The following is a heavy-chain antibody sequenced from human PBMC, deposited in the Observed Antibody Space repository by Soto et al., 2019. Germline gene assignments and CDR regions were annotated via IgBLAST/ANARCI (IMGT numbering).Heavy chain of an antibody. CDR1: GYNFATYW. V-gene: IGHV5-51*01. CDR3: ARERATGDSYFEF. CDR2: IYPSDSDT. J-gene: IGHJ4*02. D-gene: IGHD4-17*01. Sequence: PGESLKISCQASGYNFATYWIGWVRQMPGKGLEWMAIIYPSDSDTRYSPSFPGQVIISADKSISTTYLQWSSLKASDTAMYYCARERATGDSYFEFWGQGTLVTVSS.